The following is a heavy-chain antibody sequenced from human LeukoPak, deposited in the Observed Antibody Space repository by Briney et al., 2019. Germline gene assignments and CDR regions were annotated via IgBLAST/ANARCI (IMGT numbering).Heavy chain of an antibody. CDR1: GFTFSSYE. CDR2: ISSSGTTI. V-gene: IGHV3-48*03. J-gene: IGHJ4*02. Sequence: GGSLRLSCAASGFTFSSYEMNWVRQAPGKGLEWVSYISSSGTTIYYADSVKGRFTISRGNAKNSLYLQMNSLRAEDTAVYYCAREVCPLDYWGQGTLVTVSS. CDR3: AREVCPLDY. D-gene: IGHD2-2*01.